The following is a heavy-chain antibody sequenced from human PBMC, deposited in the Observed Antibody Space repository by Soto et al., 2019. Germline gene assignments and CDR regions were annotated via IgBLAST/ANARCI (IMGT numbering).Heavy chain of an antibody. CDR2: IKSKTDGGTT. CDR3: TTVQKSGYEPYYYYYYMDV. CDR1: GFTFSNAW. Sequence: GGSLRLSCAASGFTFSNAWMSWVRQAPGKGLEWVGRIKSKTDGGTTDYAAPVKGRFTISRDDSKNTLNLQMNSLKTEDTAVYYCTTVQKSGYEPYYYYYYMDVWGKGTTVTVSS. V-gene: IGHV3-15*01. J-gene: IGHJ6*03. D-gene: IGHD5-12*01.